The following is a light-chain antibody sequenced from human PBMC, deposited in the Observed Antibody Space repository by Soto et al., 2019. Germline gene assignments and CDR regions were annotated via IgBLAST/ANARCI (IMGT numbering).Light chain of an antibody. J-gene: IGKJ2*01. CDR1: QSIRSY. V-gene: IGKV1-39*01. Sequence: DIQMNQSPSSLSTSLRDRVTITCRASQSIRSYLNWYQQKPAKAPKLLIYAASSLQSGVPSRFSGSGSGTDITLTISSLQPEDFATYYCQQSYSIPYTVGQGTILEIK. CDR3: QQSYSIPYT. CDR2: AAS.